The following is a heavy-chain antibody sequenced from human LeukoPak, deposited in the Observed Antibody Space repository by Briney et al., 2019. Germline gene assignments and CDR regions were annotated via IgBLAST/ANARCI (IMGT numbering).Heavy chain of an antibody. CDR2: ISAYNGNT. Sequence: GASVKVSCKASGYTFTSYGISWVRQAPGQGLEWMGWISAYNGNTNYAQKLQGRVTMTTDTSTSTAYMELRSLRSDDTAVYYCARERRRANYYDSSGYDYWGQGTLVTVSS. CDR1: GYTFTSYG. V-gene: IGHV1-18*01. J-gene: IGHJ4*02. CDR3: ARERRRANYYDSSGYDY. D-gene: IGHD3-22*01.